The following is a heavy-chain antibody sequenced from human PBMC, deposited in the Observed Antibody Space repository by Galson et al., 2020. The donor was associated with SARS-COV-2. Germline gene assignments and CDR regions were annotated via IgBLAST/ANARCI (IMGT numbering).Heavy chain of an antibody. CDR3: AHRGSSSWYGGYFQH. CDR1: GFSLSTSGVG. D-gene: IGHD6-13*01. Sequence: SGPTLVKPTQTLTLTCTFSGFSLSTSGVGVGWIRQPPGKALEWLALIYWDDDKRYSPSLKSRLTITKDTSKNQVVLTMTNMDPVDTATYYFAHRGSSSWYGGYFQHWGQGTLVTVSS. CDR2: IYWDDDK. V-gene: IGHV2-5*02. J-gene: IGHJ1*01.